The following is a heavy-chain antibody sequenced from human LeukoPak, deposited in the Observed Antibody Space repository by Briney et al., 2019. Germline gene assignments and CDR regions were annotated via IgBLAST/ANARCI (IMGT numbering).Heavy chain of an antibody. CDR2: ISGSGGST. Sequence: PGGSLRLSCAGSGFTFSSYSMKWVRQAPGKGLEWVSVISGSGGSTYYADSVKGRFTISRDNSKNTLYLQMNSLRTEDTAVYYCAKGGSGYSRDFESWGQGTLVTVSS. CDR1: GFTFSSYS. V-gene: IGHV3-23*01. J-gene: IGHJ4*02. D-gene: IGHD3-22*01. CDR3: AKGGSGYSRDFES.